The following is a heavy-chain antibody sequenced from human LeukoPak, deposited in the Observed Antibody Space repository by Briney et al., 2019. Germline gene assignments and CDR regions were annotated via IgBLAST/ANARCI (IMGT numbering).Heavy chain of an antibody. CDR3: AKSNRLGELSSYYFDY. J-gene: IGHJ4*02. CDR1: GFTFSSYA. Sequence: PGGSLRLSCAASGFTFSSYAMSWVRQAPGKGLEWVSAISGNGGSTYYADSVKGRFTISRDNSKNTLYLQMNSLRAEDTAVYYCAKSNRLGELSSYYFDYWGQGTLVTVSS. CDR2: ISGNGGST. D-gene: IGHD3-16*02. V-gene: IGHV3-23*01.